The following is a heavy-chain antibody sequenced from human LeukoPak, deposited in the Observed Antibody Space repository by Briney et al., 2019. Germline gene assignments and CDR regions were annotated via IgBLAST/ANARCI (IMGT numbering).Heavy chain of an antibody. CDR1: GGSFSTYS. CDR3: AREPPYSSVTTKITFDY. D-gene: IGHD4-11*01. J-gene: IGHJ4*02. V-gene: IGHV1-18*01. Sequence: ASVKVSCKASGGSFSTYSISWVRQAPGQGLEWMGWISAYNGNTNYAQKLQGRVTMTTDTSTSTAYMELRSLRSDDTAVYYCAREPPYSSVTTKITFDYWGQGTLVTVSS. CDR2: ISAYNGNT.